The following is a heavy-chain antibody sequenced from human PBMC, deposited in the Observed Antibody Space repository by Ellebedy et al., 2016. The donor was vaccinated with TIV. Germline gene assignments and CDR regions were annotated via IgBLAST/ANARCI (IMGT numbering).Heavy chain of an antibody. D-gene: IGHD1-20*01. Sequence: GESLKISCAASGFSFSDHYMSWIRQAPGKGLEWISFISTSSNHTNYADSVKGRFTISRDNARNSLYLQMNSLRAEDTAVYYCATFRFNWNYFDSWGQGTLVTVSS. CDR2: ISTSSNHT. V-gene: IGHV3-11*06. CDR3: ATFRFNWNYFDS. J-gene: IGHJ4*02. CDR1: GFSFSDHY.